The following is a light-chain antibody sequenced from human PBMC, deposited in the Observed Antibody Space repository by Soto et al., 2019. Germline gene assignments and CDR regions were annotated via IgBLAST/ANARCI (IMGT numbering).Light chain of an antibody. V-gene: IGKV3-20*01. J-gene: IGKJ5*01. CDR1: QSVKKNY. Sequence: EIVLTQSPGTLSLSPGESATLSCRASQSVKKNYLAWFQQKPGQARRLLIYGASSRATGIPDRFSGSGSGADFTLTISRLEPEDFAVYYCQQYGGSPITFGQGTRLEIK. CDR3: QQYGGSPIT. CDR2: GAS.